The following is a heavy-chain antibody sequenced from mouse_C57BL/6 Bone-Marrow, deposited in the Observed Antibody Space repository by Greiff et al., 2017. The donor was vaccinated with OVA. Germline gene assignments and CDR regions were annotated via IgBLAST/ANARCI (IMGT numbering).Heavy chain of an antibody. Sequence: VHLVESGAELVKPGASVKLSCKASGYTFTSYWMHWVKQRPGQGLEWIGMIHPNSGSTNYNEKFKSKATLTVDKSSSTAYMQLSSLTSEDSAVYYCARIKYLLFDYWGQGTTLTVSS. CDR1: GYTFTSYW. D-gene: IGHD2-1*01. CDR3: ARIKYLLFDY. J-gene: IGHJ2*01. V-gene: IGHV1-64*01. CDR2: IHPNSGST.